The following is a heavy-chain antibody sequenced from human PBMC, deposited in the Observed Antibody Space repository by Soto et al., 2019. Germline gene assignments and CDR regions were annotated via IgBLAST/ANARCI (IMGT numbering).Heavy chain of an antibody. D-gene: IGHD3-10*01. CDR3: ARDRGGGFDN. J-gene: IGHJ4*02. V-gene: IGHV3-7*04. Sequence: EVQLVESGGGLVQPGGSLRLSCAASGFTFSSYWVTWVRQAPGKGLEWVANIKHDGSEKYYVDSVKGRFTISRDNAKNALCLQMNSLRAEDTAVYYCARDRGGGFDNWGQGTLVTVSS. CDR2: IKHDGSEK. CDR1: GFTFSSYW.